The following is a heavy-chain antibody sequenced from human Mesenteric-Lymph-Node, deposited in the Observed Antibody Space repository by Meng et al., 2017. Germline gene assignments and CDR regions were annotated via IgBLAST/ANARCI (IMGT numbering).Heavy chain of an antibody. V-gene: IGHV4-38-2*01. CDR1: GYSISSGYY. D-gene: IGHD2-8*01. CDR2: IYHSGST. CDR3: ARAGVLNAFDI. J-gene: IGHJ3*02. Sequence: SETLSLTCAVSGYSISSGYYWGSIRQPPGKGLEWIGSIYHSGSTYYNPSLKSRVTISVDTSKNQFSLKLSSVTAADTAVYYCARAGVLNAFDIWGRGTMVTVSS.